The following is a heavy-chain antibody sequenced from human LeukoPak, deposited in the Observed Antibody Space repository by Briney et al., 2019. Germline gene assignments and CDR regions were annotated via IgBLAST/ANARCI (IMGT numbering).Heavy chain of an antibody. CDR3: AREYSSGWPFDF. CDR1: GITFSDSA. CDR2: IRSKADAYAT. V-gene: IGHV3-73*01. Sequence: GGSLRLSCAASGITFSDSAIHWVRQATRKGLEWVGRIRSKADAYATTYAASLKGRFTISRDDSRNRAYLQMSSLRTEDTAVYYCAREYSSGWPFDFWGQGTLVTVSS. D-gene: IGHD6-19*01. J-gene: IGHJ4*02.